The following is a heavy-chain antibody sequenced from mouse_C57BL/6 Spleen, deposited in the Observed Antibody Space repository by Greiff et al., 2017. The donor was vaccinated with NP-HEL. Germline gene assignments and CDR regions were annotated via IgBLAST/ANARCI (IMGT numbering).Heavy chain of an antibody. J-gene: IGHJ2*01. V-gene: IGHV5-6*01. CDR3: ARTVTYFDY. CDR1: GFTFSSYG. Sequence: EVNVVESGGDLVKPGGSLKLSCAASGFTFSSYGMSWVRQTPDKRLEWVATISSGGSYTYYPDSVKGRFTISRDNAKNTLDLQMSSLKSEDTAMYYCARTVTYFDYWGQGTTLTVSS. D-gene: IGHD2-13*01. CDR2: ISSGGSYT.